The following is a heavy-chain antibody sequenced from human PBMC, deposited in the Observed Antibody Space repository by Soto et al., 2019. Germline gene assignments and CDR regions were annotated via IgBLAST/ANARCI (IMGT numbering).Heavy chain of an antibody. CDR3: AKDEGVVGTLGLCAY. CDR1: GFDFTYYA. J-gene: IGHJ1*01. Sequence: QVQLVESGGGAVQPGESLRLSCVASGFDFTYYAMHWVRQAPGKGLESVAVMSSDGSKIHHTDSVKGRFTISRDNSKNTLYLQMNSLRREDTAVYFCAKDEGVVGTLGLCAYWGQGTLVSVSS. CDR2: MSSDGSKI. D-gene: IGHD3-3*01. V-gene: IGHV3-30*18.